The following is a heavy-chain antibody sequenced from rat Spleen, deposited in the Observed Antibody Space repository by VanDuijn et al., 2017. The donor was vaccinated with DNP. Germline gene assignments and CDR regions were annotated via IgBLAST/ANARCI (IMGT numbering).Heavy chain of an antibody. CDR3: TRRTVAAGYFDY. J-gene: IGHJ2*01. D-gene: IGHD1-3*01. Sequence: QVQLKESGPGLVQPSQTLSLTCTVSGFSLTRNSLHWVRQPPGKGLELVGAIWGYGTTDYDSTLRSRLSISRDTSRSQVFLKMNSLQTEDTAIYFCTRRTVAAGYFDYWGQGVMVTVSS. CDR1: GFSLTRNS. V-gene: IGHV2-1*01. CDR2: IWGYGTT.